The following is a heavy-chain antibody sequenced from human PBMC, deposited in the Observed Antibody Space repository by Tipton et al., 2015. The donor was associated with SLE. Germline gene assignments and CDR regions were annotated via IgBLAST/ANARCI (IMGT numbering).Heavy chain of an antibody. CDR1: GFTFSSYG. J-gene: IGHJ4*02. V-gene: IGHV3-33*06. CDR3: AKDRITIFGVVIGPDY. Sequence: SLRLSCAASGFTFSSYGMHWVRQAPGKGLEWVAVIWYDGGNKYYADSVKGRFTISRDNSKNTLYLQMNSLRAEDTAMYYCAKDRITIFGVVIGPDYWGQGTLVTVSS. CDR2: IWYDGGNK. D-gene: IGHD3-3*01.